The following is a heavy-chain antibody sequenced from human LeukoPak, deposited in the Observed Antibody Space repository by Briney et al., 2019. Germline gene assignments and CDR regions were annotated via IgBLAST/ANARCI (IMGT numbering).Heavy chain of an antibody. D-gene: IGHD3/OR15-3a*01. CDR2: TTGSGDTT. V-gene: IGHV3-23*01. J-gene: IGHJ4*02. CDR3: ARDFRPGLVPSFDY. CDR1: GLTFSSYA. Sequence: GGSLRLSCAASGLTFSSYAMSWVRQAPGKGLEWVSHTTGSGDTTYYGDPVKGRFTISRDNSKNTLYLQMSSLRAEDTAVYYCARDFRPGLVPSFDYWGQGTLVTVSS.